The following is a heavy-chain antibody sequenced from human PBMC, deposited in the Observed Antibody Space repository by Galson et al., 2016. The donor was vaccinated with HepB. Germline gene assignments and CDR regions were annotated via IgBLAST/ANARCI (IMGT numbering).Heavy chain of an antibody. V-gene: IGHV3-7*03. Sequence: SLRLSCAVSGLKFSTYWMTWVHQAAGKELEWVATINPDGNEKAYVDSVKGRFTMSRDNAKDSLHLQMNSLRAEDTGVYYCVTSQGYWGQGTLVTVSS. CDR2: INPDGNEK. CDR3: VTSQGY. CDR1: GLKFSTYW. J-gene: IGHJ4*02.